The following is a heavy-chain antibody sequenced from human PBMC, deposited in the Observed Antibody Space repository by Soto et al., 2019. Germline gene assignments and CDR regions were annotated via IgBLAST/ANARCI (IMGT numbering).Heavy chain of an antibody. CDR2: IYYSGST. Sequence: PSETLSLTCTVSGGSISNYYWSLIRQPQGKGLEWIGYIYYSGSTNYNPSLKSRVTISVDTSKNQFSLKLSSVTAADTAVYYCARGSDKDCSSTSCYGGIMDVWGKGTTVTVSS. J-gene: IGHJ6*03. CDR3: ARGSDKDCSSTSCYGGIMDV. D-gene: IGHD2-2*01. V-gene: IGHV4-59*01. CDR1: GGSISNYY.